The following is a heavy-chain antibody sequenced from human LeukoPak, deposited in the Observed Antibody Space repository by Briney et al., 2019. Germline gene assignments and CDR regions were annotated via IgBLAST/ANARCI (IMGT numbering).Heavy chain of an antibody. D-gene: IGHD1-26*01. CDR1: GASVSSASY. V-gene: IGHV4-61*01. J-gene: IGHJ5*02. CDR3: ARSRAFNSGAFDP. CDR2: IYNGVNT. Sequence: SETLSLTCTVSGASVSSASYWTWIRQPPGRGVEWIAHIYNGVNTNYNPSLKSRVTISVDTSKNQFSLRLNSVTVADTAVYYCARSRAFNSGAFDPWGQGSLVTVSS.